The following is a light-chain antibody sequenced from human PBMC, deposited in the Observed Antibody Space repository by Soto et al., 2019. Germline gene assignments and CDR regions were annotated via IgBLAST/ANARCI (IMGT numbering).Light chain of an antibody. Sequence: ENVLTQSPGTLSLSPGERATLSCRASQSLSINYVAWYQQRPGQAPGLLIYAASSRAAGIPDRFSGSGSGTDFTLDISRLEPEDFAVYYCQEYENTPGTFGRGTRLEIK. J-gene: IGKJ5*01. CDR3: QEYENTPGT. V-gene: IGKV3-20*01. CDR1: QSLSINY. CDR2: AAS.